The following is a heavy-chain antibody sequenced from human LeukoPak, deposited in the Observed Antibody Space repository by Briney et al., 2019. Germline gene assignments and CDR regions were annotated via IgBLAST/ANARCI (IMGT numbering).Heavy chain of an antibody. CDR1: GGSISSSGYS. CDR2: IHHTGST. V-gene: IGHV4-30-2*01. J-gene: IGHJ5*02. D-gene: IGHD2-21*02. Sequence: SETLSLTCAVSGGSISSSGYSWSWIRQPPGKGLEWIGYIHHTGSTYYNPSLKSRVTISVDRSKNQFSLKLSSVTAADTAMYFCARTPTYCGGDCYYFDPWGQGTLVTVSP. CDR3: ARTPTYCGGDCYYFDP.